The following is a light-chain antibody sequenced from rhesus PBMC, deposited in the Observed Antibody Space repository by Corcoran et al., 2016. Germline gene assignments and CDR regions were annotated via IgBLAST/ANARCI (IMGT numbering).Light chain of an antibody. CDR2: KAS. V-gene: IGKV1-74*01. CDR1: ENVNNH. Sequence: DIQMTQSPSSLSASVGDRVTITCRASENVNNHLNWYQQKPGKAPNLLFYKASTLQSGVPSRFSGRGSWTDSTFTISSLHSGDVATYYCQHNNSTPLSFGGGTKVEIK. CDR3: QHNNSTPLS. J-gene: IGKJ4*01.